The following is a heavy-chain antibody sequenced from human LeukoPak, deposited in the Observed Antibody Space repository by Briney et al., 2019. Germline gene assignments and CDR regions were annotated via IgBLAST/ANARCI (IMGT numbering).Heavy chain of an antibody. V-gene: IGHV3-33*01. CDR1: GFTFSSYG. CDR2: IWHDGSNK. D-gene: IGHD2-15*01. CDR3: ASAPSKYCSGGSCYLGY. J-gene: IGHJ4*02. Sequence: GGSLRLSCAASGFTFSSYGMHWVRQAPGKGLEWVAVIWHDGSNKYYADSVKGRFTISRDNSKNTLYLQMNSLRAEDTAVYYCASAPSKYCSGGSCYLGYWGQGTLVTVSS.